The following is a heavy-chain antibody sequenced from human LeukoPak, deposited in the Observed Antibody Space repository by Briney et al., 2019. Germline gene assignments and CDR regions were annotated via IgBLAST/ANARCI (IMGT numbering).Heavy chain of an antibody. CDR2: VNGDGNIT. J-gene: IGHJ4*02. Sequence: PGGSLRLSCAASGFTFSSYWMHWVRQAPGKGLVWLSRVNGDGNITTYADSVRGRFTISRDNAKNTLYLQMNSLRAEDTAVYYCARGDPYSSEKYALDYWGQGTLVTVSS. CDR3: ARGDPYSSEKYALDY. D-gene: IGHD6-19*01. V-gene: IGHV3-74*01. CDR1: GFTFSSYW.